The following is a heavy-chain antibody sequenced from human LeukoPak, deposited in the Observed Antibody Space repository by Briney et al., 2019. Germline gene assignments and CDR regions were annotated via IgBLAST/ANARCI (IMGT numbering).Heavy chain of an antibody. CDR1: GFTFSSYG. D-gene: IGHD6-13*01. CDR3: ARDRSSSWSFDY. CDR2: ISHDGSNK. V-gene: IGHV3-30*03. Sequence: PGGSLRLSCAASGFTFSSYGMHWVRQAPGKGLEWVAVISHDGSNKFYADSVKGRFTIPRDNSKNTLHLQMNSLRGEDTAVYYCARDRSSSWSFDYWGQGTLVTVSS. J-gene: IGHJ4*02.